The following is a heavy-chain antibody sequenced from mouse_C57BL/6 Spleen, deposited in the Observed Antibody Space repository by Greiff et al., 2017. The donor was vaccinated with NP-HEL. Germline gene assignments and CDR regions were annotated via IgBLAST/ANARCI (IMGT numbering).Heavy chain of an antibody. V-gene: IGHV2-2*01. J-gene: IGHJ3*01. CDR2: IWSGGST. D-gene: IGHD2-4*01. CDR1: GFSLTSYG. CDR3: AGPYDYGEEEAWFAY. Sequence: QVQLQQSGPGLVQPSQSLSITCTVSGFSLTSYGVHWVRQSPGKGLEWLGVIWSGGSTDYNAALISRLSISKDNSKSQVFFKMNSLQADDTAIYCCAGPYDYGEEEAWFAYWGQGTLVTVSA.